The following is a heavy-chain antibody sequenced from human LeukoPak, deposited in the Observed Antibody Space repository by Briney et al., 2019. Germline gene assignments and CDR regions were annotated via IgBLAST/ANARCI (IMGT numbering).Heavy chain of an antibody. J-gene: IGHJ4*02. CDR1: GGSISSSSYY. V-gene: IGHV4-39*07. CDR3: ASSAPYYDSSGYYDY. Sequence: PSETLSLTCTVSGGSISSSSYYWGWIRQPPGKGLEWIGEINHSGSTNYNPSLKSRVTISVDTSKNQFSLKLSSVTAADTAVYYCASSAPYYDSSGYYDYWSQGTLVTVSS. D-gene: IGHD3-22*01. CDR2: INHSGST.